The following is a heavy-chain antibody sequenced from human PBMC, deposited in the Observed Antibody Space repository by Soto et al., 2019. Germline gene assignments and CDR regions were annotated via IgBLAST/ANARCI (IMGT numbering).Heavy chain of an antibody. Sequence: PGEALKISCKGSGYSFTSYWINWVRQMPGKGLEWMGRIDPSDSYTNYSPSFQGHVTISADKSISTAYLQWSSLKASDTAMYYCARHGSRGDHYGYWGQGTLVTVSS. V-gene: IGHV5-10-1*01. D-gene: IGHD3-10*01. CDR2: IDPSDSYT. CDR3: ARHGSRGDHYGY. CDR1: GYSFTSYW. J-gene: IGHJ4*02.